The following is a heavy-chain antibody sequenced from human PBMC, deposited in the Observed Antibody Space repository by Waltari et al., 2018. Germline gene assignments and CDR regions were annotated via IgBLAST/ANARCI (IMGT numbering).Heavy chain of an antibody. D-gene: IGHD3-22*01. CDR2: TSAYNGNT. V-gene: IGHV1-18*01. CDR1: GYTFTSYG. CDR3: AREYYYDSSGYYEPSD. Sequence: QVQLVQSGAEVKKPVASVKVSCKASGYTFTSYGISWVRQAPGQGLEWMGWTSAYNGNTNYAQKLQGRVTMTTDTSTSTAYMELRSLRSDDTAVYYCAREYYYDSSGYYEPSDWGQGTLVTVSS. J-gene: IGHJ4*02.